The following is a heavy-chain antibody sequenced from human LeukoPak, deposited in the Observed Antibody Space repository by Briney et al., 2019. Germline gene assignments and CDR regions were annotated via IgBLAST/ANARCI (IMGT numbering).Heavy chain of an antibody. V-gene: IGHV3-7*01. Sequence: GGSLRLSCAASGFTFTSHWMNWVRQAPGKGLEWVANIKQDGSEKYYVDSVKGRFTISRGNSKSTLYLQMNSLIAEDTAVYYCAKQPQEYYFDYWGQGTLVTVSS. CDR2: IKQDGSEK. CDR1: GFTFTSHW. CDR3: AKQPQEYYFDY. J-gene: IGHJ4*02. D-gene: IGHD1-14*01.